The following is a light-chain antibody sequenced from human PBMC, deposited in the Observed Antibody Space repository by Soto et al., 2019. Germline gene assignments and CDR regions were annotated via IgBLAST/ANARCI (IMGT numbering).Light chain of an antibody. J-gene: IGLJ2*01. CDR1: SGHSSYA. CDR3: QTWGTGIVV. CDR2: LNSDGSH. V-gene: IGLV4-69*01. Sequence: VVTQSPSASASLGASVKLTCTLSSGHSSYAIAWHQQQPEKGPRYWMKLNSDGSHSKGDGIPDRFSGSSSGAERYLTISSLQSEDEADYYCQTWGTGIVVFGGGTKLTVL.